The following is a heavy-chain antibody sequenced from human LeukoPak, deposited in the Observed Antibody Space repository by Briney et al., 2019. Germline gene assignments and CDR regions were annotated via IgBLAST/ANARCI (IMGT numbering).Heavy chain of an antibody. Sequence: PGGSLRLSCAASGFTFSSYAISWVRRAPGKGLEWVSAIAGSSGRTYYADSVKGRFTISRDNSKNTLYLQMNNLRAEDTAVYYCAKGISSISTSLDYWGQGTLVTASS. D-gene: IGHD6-6*01. CDR2: IAGSSGRT. V-gene: IGHV3-23*01. CDR1: GFTFSSYA. CDR3: AKGISSISTSLDY. J-gene: IGHJ4*02.